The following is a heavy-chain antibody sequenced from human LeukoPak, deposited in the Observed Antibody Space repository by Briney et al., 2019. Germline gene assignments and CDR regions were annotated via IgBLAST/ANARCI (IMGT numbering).Heavy chain of an antibody. CDR3: AREILRDGSYLIED. Sequence: GGSLRLSCSASGFTFNRFYLHWVRQAPGKGLEFVSHISSNGATTYYADSVKGRFTVSRDNSKNTLYLQMNSLRADGTAMYYCAREILRDGSYLIEDWGQGILVTVSS. CDR2: ISSNGATT. J-gene: IGHJ4*02. CDR1: GFTFNRFY. V-gene: IGHV3-64*04. D-gene: IGHD1-26*01.